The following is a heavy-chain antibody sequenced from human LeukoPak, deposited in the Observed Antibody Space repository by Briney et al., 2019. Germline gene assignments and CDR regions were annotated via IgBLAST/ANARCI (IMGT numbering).Heavy chain of an antibody. J-gene: IGHJ4*02. V-gene: IGHV3-74*01. CDR2: INSDGSTT. Sequence: QPGGSLRLSCAASGFTFSSYWMHWVRQAPGKGLVWVSRINSDGSTTTYADSVKGRFTISRDNAKNTLYLQMNSLRAEDTAVYYCVRNLDFRGDSEDYWGQGTLVTVSS. CDR3: VRNLDFRGDSEDY. D-gene: IGHD3-3*01. CDR1: GFTFSSYW.